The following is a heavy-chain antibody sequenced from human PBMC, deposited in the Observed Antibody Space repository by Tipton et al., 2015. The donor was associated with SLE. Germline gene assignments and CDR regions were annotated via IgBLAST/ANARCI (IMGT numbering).Heavy chain of an antibody. D-gene: IGHD2-15*01. J-gene: IGHJ4*02. Sequence: TLSLTCAVYGGSFSGYSWSWIRQPPGKGLEWIGQTNPSGNTNYNPSLKSRVTISVDTSKNQFSLKLNSVTAADTALYFCARGDFAVVDYWGQGTLVTVSS. V-gene: IGHV4-34*01. CDR2: TNPSGNT. CDR1: GGSFSGYS. CDR3: ARGDFAVVDY.